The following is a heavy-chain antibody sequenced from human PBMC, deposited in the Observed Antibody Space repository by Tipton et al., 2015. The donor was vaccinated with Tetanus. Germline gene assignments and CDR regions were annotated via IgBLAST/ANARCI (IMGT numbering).Heavy chain of an antibody. Sequence: MQLVQSGGEVKKPGESLKISCKGSGYIFNNYWIGWVRQKPGKGLEWMVIIYPGDSDTRYSPTFQGQVTNSVDKSINTAYLQWSSLKASDTSMFYCARARCTDGVCNFDFWGQGALVTVAS. V-gene: IGHV5-51*01. D-gene: IGHD2-8*01. CDR3: ARARCTDGVCNFDF. CDR2: IYPGDSDT. J-gene: IGHJ4*02. CDR1: GYIFNNYW.